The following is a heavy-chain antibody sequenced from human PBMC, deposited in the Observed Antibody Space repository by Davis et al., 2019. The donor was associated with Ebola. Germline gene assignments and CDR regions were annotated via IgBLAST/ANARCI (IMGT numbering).Heavy chain of an antibody. CDR3: AKRGLGHAFDI. CDR2: INHSGST. D-gene: IGHD3-10*01. J-gene: IGHJ3*02. CDR1: SGSFSGYY. V-gene: IGHV4-34*01. Sequence: PSETLSLTCAVYSGSFSGYYWSWIRQPPGKGLEWIGEINHSGSTNYNPSLKSRVTISVDTSKNQFSLKLSSVTAADTAVYYCAKRGLGHAFDIWGQGTMVTVSS.